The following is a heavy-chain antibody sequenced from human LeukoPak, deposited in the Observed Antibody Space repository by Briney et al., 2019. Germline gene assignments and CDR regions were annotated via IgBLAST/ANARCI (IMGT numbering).Heavy chain of an antibody. J-gene: IGHJ6*02. CDR3: ARDPPGVPAALYYYYGMDV. Sequence: GGSLRLSCAASGFTFSSYEMNWVRQAPGKGLEWVSYISSSGSTIYYADSVKGRFTISRDNAKNSLYLQMNSLRAEDTAVYYCARDPPGVPAALYYYYGMDVWGQGTTVTVSS. CDR2: ISSSGSTI. CDR1: GFTFSSYE. D-gene: IGHD2-2*01. V-gene: IGHV3-48*03.